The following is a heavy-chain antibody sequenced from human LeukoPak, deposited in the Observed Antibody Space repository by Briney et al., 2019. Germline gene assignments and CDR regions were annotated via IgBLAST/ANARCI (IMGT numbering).Heavy chain of an antibody. Sequence: SVKVSCKASGGTFSSYAISWVRQAPGQGLEWMGRIIPILGIANYAQKFQGRVTITADKSTSTACMELSSLRSEDTAVYYCARVSDTTGDPFDYWGQGTLVTVSS. CDR3: ARVSDTTGDPFDY. CDR2: IIPILGIA. CDR1: GGTFSSYA. D-gene: IGHD3-16*01. V-gene: IGHV1-69*04. J-gene: IGHJ4*02.